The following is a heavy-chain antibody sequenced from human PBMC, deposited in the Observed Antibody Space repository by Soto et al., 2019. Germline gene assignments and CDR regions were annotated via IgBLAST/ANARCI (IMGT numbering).Heavy chain of an antibody. D-gene: IGHD3-22*01. V-gene: IGHV4-59*01. CDR2: IYYSGST. Sequence: SETLSLTCTVSGGSISSYYWSWIRQPPGKGLGWIGYIYYSGSTNYNPSLKSRVTISVDTSKNQFSLKLSSVTAADTAVYYCASGRPKEYYYDSSGYFPFDYWGQGTRVTV. J-gene: IGHJ4*02. CDR3: ASGRPKEYYYDSSGYFPFDY. CDR1: GGSISSYY.